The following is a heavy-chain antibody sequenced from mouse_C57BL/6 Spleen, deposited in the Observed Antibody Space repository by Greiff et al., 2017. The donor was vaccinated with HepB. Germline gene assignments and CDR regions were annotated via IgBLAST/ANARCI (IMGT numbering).Heavy chain of an antibody. CDR2: IWSDGST. Sequence: QVQLKESGPGLVAPSQSLSITCTVSGFSLTSYGVHWVRQPPGKGLEWLVVIWSDGSTTYNSALKSRLSISKDNSKSQVFLKMNSLQTDDTAMYYCARHGWYSNYPYWYFDVWGTGTTVTVSS. CDR3: ARHGWYSNYPYWYFDV. CDR1: GFSLTSYG. D-gene: IGHD2-5*01. J-gene: IGHJ1*03. V-gene: IGHV2-6-1*01.